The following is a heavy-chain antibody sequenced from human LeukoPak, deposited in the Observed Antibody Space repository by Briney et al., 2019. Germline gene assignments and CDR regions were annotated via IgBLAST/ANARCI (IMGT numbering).Heavy chain of an antibody. CDR2: IYSGGST. D-gene: IGHD6-19*01. CDR3: ARCGRFSSGWYGLDY. J-gene: IGHJ4*02. V-gene: IGHV3-53*01. CDR1: GFTVSSNY. Sequence: GGSLRLSCAASGFTVSSNYMSWVRQAPGKGLEWVSVIYSGGSTYYADSVKGRFTISRDNSKNMLYLQMNSLRAEDTAVYYCARCGRFSSGWYGLDYWGQGTLVTVSS.